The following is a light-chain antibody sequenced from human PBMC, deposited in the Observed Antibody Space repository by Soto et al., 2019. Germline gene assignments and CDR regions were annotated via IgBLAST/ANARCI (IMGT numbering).Light chain of an antibody. V-gene: IGKV3-20*01. Sequence: EIVLTQSPGTLSLSPGERATLSCRASQSVYSSYLAWYQQKPGQAPRLLLYGASTRITGIPDRFSGSGSGTDVTLTISRLEPEDFAVYYCQQYGASPRTFGGGTKVEIK. CDR2: GAS. J-gene: IGKJ4*01. CDR1: QSVYSSY. CDR3: QQYGASPRT.